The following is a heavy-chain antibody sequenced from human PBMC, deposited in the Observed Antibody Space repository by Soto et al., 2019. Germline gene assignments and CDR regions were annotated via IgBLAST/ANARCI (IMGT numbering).Heavy chain of an antibody. J-gene: IGHJ6*02. D-gene: IGHD2-15*01. CDR1: GYNFTGYY. CDR2: INPNSGGT. CDR3: ARVRKSCSGRSCYSHYYYGMDV. Sequence: ASVKVSCKASGYNFTGYYMNWVRQAPGQVLEWMGWINPNSGGTNYAQKFQCWVTMTRDTSISTAHMELSRLRSDDTSVYYCARVRKSCSGRSCYSHYYYGMDVWGQGTTVIVSS. V-gene: IGHV1-2*04.